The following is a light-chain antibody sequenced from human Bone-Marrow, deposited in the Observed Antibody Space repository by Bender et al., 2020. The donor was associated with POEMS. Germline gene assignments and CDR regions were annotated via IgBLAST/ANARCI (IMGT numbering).Light chain of an antibody. V-gene: IGLV2-14*01. CDR3: SSYATNNNYV. CDR1: SSDVGGYNY. CDR2: EVN. Sequence: QSALTQPASVSGSPGQSITISCTRSSSDVGGYNYVSWYQQHPGKAPHLMIYEVNYRPSGVSDRFSGSKSDNTASLTISGLQAEDEADYYCSSYATNNNYVFGTGTDVTVL. J-gene: IGLJ1*01.